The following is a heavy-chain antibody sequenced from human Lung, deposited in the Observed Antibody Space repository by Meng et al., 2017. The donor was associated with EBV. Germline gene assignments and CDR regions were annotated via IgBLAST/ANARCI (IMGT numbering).Heavy chain of an antibody. CDR1: GFTFSASA. Sequence: ELQPVESGGGLVQPGGSLKLSCAASGFTFSASAMHWVRQASGKGLEWVGRIRSKANNYATAFGASVEGRFTISRDDSNNTAYLQMNSLKTEDTAVYYCTSRSFWGQGILVTVSS. V-gene: IGHV3-73*02. CDR3: TSRSF. J-gene: IGHJ4*02. CDR2: IRSKANNYAT.